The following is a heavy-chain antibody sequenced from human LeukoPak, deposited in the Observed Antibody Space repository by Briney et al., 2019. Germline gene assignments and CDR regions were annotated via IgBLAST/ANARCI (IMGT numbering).Heavy chain of an antibody. CDR2: IYTNGST. D-gene: IGHD3-10*01. CDR1: GGSISSGSYY. V-gene: IGHV4-61*02. Sequence: SETLSLTCTVSGGSISSGSYYWSWIRQPAGKGLEWIGRIYTNGSTNYNPSLKSRVTISVDTSKNQFSLKLSSVTAADTAVYYCAREDTRYYYGSGSLTLDYWGQGTLVTVSS. J-gene: IGHJ4*02. CDR3: AREDTRYYYGSGSLTLDY.